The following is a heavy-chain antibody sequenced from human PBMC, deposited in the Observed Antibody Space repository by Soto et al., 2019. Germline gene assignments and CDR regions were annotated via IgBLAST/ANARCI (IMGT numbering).Heavy chain of an antibody. CDR3: ARGGFEYYDFWSGYYTGSGLDY. Sequence: QLQLQESGPGLVKPSETLSLTCTVSGGSISSSSYYWGWIRQPPGKGLEWIGSIYYSGSTYYNPSLKSRVTISVDTSKIHFSLKLSSETAADTAVYYCARGGFEYYDFWSGYYTGSGLDYWGQGTLVTVSS. CDR2: IYYSGST. CDR1: GGSISSSSYY. D-gene: IGHD3-3*01. V-gene: IGHV4-39*01. J-gene: IGHJ4*02.